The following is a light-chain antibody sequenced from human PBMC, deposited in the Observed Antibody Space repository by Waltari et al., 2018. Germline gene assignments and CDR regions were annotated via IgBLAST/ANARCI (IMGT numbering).Light chain of an antibody. Sequence: SYVVTQPPSVSVAPGQAAKITCAGNDIGRKTVQWSQQKPGRAPVVVVYDDSDRPSGIPDRFSGSNSGNTATLTISRVEAGDEADYYCQIWDGNSDRFVVFGGGTKLTVL. CDR3: QIWDGNSDRFVV. CDR1: DIGRKT. CDR2: DDS. V-gene: IGLV3-21*02. J-gene: IGLJ2*01.